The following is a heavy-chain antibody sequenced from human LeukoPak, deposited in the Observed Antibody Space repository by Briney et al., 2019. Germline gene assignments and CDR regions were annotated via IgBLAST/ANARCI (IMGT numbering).Heavy chain of an antibody. J-gene: IGHJ4*02. Sequence: GGSLRLSCAASGFTFSSYAMSWVRQTPGKGLEWVSAISASGGTTYYADSVKGRFTISRDNSKNTLYLQMNSLRPEDTAVYYCAREKQLVPLEYWGQGTLVTVSS. CDR2: ISASGGTT. CDR3: AREKQLVPLEY. V-gene: IGHV3-23*01. D-gene: IGHD6-13*01. CDR1: GFTFSSYA.